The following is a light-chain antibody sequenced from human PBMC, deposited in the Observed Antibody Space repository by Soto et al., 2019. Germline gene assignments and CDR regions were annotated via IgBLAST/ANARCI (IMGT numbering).Light chain of an antibody. CDR3: QQYNSYSWT. CDR1: QSINAW. CDR2: DVS. V-gene: IGKV1-5*01. J-gene: IGKJ1*01. Sequence: DIQMTQSPSTLSASVGDRVTITCRASQSINAWLAWYQQKPGKAPKLLIYDVSTLDSGVPSRFSGSGSGTHFTPTISSLQPDDFATYYCQQYNSYSWTFGQGTKVDIK.